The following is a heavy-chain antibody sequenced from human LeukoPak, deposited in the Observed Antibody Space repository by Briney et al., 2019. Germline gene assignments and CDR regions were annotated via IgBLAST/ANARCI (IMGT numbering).Heavy chain of an antibody. J-gene: IGHJ4*02. Sequence: PGGSLRLSCAASGFTVSSNYMSWVRQAPGKGLEWVSVIYSGGSTYYADSVKGRFTISRDNSKNTLYLQMNSLRAEDTAVYYCARVRHDHSRYDILTGYYDYWGQGTLVTVSS. CDR2: IYSGGST. D-gene: IGHD3-9*01. V-gene: IGHV3-53*01. CDR3: ARVRHDHSRYDILTGYYDY. CDR1: GFTVSSNY.